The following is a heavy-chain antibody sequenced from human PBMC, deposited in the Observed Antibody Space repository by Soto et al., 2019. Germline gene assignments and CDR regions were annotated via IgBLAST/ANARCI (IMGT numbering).Heavy chain of an antibody. Sequence: ASVKVSCKASGYTFTTYGISWVRQAPGQGLEWMGWISPYNGNTNYAQNLQGRVTLTTDTSTSTAYMELRSLRPDDTAVYYCARGAPTWAYGMDVWGQGSTVTVS. CDR2: ISPYNGNT. D-gene: IGHD1-26*01. CDR1: GYTFTTYG. CDR3: ARGAPTWAYGMDV. J-gene: IGHJ6*02. V-gene: IGHV1-18*01.